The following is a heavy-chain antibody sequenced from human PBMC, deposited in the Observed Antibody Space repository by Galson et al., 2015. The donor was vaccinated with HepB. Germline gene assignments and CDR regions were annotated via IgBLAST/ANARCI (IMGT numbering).Heavy chain of an antibody. CDR2: IKSKSDGATI. CDR1: GFTFSYTW. J-gene: IGHJ4*02. Sequence: SLRLSCAASGFTFSYTWMTWVRQAPGKGLEWVGRIKSKSDGATIDYAAPVKGRFTISRDDSEFMLYLQMNSLETDDTAVYYCATGSGLWFGEFLDYWGQGTRVIVSS. CDR3: ATGSGLWFGEFLDY. V-gene: IGHV3-15*01. D-gene: IGHD3-10*01.